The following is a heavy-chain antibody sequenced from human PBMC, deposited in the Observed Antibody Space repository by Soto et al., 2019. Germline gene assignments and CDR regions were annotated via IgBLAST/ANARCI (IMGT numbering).Heavy chain of an antibody. CDR3: TRDAVHCNRGRCYGVPMAV. CDR2: IQSGGST. Sequence: EVQLVESGGGLVQPGGSLRLSCAASGFSVSSKYMSWVRQAPGKGLEWVSLIQSGGSTYYAGSVKGRFTISRDNSENTLFLQMNSLRVDDTAVYYGTRDAVHCNRGRCYGVPMAVWGKVTPVTVSA. V-gene: IGHV3-66*01. CDR1: GFSVSSKY. D-gene: IGHD2-15*01. J-gene: IGHJ6*04.